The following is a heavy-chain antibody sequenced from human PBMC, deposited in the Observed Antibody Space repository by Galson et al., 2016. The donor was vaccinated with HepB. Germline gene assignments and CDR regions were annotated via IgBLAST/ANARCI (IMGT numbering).Heavy chain of an antibody. CDR3: ARNLLFDWLSRADFDY. CDR1: GFTFSTYE. V-gene: IGHV3-48*03. D-gene: IGHD3-9*01. CDR2: ISTSGRNI. Sequence: SLRLSCAASGFTFSTYEMTWVRQAPGKGLEWVSYISTSGRNIYYAESVKGRFTISRDNAKNSLYLQMNSLRAEETAVYYCARNLLFDWLSRADFDYWGQGTLVTVSS. J-gene: IGHJ4*02.